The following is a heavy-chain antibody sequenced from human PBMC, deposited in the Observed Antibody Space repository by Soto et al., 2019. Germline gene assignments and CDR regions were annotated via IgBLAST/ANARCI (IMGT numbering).Heavy chain of an antibody. CDR1: GGSISSSNW. J-gene: IGHJ5*02. Sequence: SETLSLTCAVSGGSISSSNWWSWVRHPPGKGLEWIGEIYHSGSTNYNPSLKSRVTISVAKSKNQFSLKLSSVTAADTAAYYCARGYSSSWYFWSSPGPKIDGFDHWGQGALVTVSS. D-gene: IGHD6-13*01. CDR3: ARGYSSSWYFWSSPGPKIDGFDH. CDR2: IYHSGST. V-gene: IGHV4-4*02.